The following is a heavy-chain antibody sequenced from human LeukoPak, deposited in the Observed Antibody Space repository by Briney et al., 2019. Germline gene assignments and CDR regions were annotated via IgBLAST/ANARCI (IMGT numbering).Heavy chain of an antibody. J-gene: IGHJ6*03. V-gene: IGHV1-69*05. CDR1: GGTFSSYA. D-gene: IGHD5-12*01. CDR2: IIPIFGTA. CDR3: ARTVANYYYYYMDV. Sequence: ASVKVSCKAAGGTFSSYAISWVRQAPGQGLEWMGGIIPIFGTANYAQKFQGRVTITTDEPTSTAYMELSSLRSEDTAVYYCARTVANYYYYYMDVWGKGTTVTVSS.